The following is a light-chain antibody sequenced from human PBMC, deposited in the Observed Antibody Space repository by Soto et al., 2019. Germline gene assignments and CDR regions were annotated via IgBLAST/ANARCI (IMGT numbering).Light chain of an antibody. CDR3: QQYSDYWT. CDR1: QSIRTW. V-gene: IGKV1-5*01. Sequence: DIQMTQSPSTLSASVGDRVTISCRASQSIRTWLAWYQQKPGRAPKLLIYDASNLESGVPSRFSGGGSGTDFTLTISSLQPDDFATYYCQQYSDYWTFGQGTKVDIK. J-gene: IGKJ1*01. CDR2: DAS.